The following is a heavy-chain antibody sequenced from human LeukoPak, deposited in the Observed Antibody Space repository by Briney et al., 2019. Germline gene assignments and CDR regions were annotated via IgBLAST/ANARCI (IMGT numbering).Heavy chain of an antibody. J-gene: IGHJ4*02. CDR1: GFTFSNFW. V-gene: IGHV3-7*03. Sequence: GESLRLSCTASGFTFSNFWMGWVRQAPGKGLEWVANIKQDETEKFYLGSVKGRFTISRDNAKNSLYLQMNSLRVEDTALYYCARDVAAAGTNYWGQGTLVTVSS. D-gene: IGHD6-13*01. CDR3: ARDVAAAGTNY. CDR2: IKQDETEK.